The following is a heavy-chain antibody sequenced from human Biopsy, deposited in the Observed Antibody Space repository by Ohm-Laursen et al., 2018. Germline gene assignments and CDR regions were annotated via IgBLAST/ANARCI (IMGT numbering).Heavy chain of an antibody. V-gene: IGHV3-72*01. CDR3: VRMFARPGACSGGTCYPGDDY. J-gene: IGHJ4*02. Sequence: SLRLSCAASGFTFSDHYMEWVRQAPGKGLEWVGRSRNKANSYTSVYAASVKDRFTISRDESETSMFLQMSGLKTEDTAVYYCVRMFARPGACSGGTCYPGDDYWGQGTLVTVSS. D-gene: IGHD2-15*01. CDR1: GFTFSDHY. CDR2: SRNKANSYTS.